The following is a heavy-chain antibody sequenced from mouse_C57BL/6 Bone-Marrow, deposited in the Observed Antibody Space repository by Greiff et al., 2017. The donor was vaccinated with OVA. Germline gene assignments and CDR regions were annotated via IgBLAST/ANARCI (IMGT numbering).Heavy chain of an antibody. CDR2: ISSGGSYT. J-gene: IGHJ3*01. CDR1: GFTFSSYG. V-gene: IGHV5-6*01. CDR3: ARLRFAY. Sequence: EVKLMESGGDLVKPGGSLKLSCAASGFTFSSYGMSWVRQTPDKRLEWVATISSGGSYTYYPDSVKGRFTISRDNAKNTLYLQMSSLKSEDTAMYYCARLRFAYWGQGTLVTVSA.